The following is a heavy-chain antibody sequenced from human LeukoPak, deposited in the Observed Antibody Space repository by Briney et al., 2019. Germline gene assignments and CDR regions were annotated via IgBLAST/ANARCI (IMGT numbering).Heavy chain of an antibody. CDR1: GYTLTELS. Sequence: VSVKVSCKVSGYTLTELSMHWVRQAPGKGLEWMGGFDPEDGETIYAQKFQGRVTMTEDTSTDTAYMELSSLRSEDTAVYYCATVNFYDSSEDYWGQGTLVTVSS. D-gene: IGHD3-22*01. CDR2: FDPEDGET. CDR3: ATVNFYDSSEDY. V-gene: IGHV1-24*01. J-gene: IGHJ4*02.